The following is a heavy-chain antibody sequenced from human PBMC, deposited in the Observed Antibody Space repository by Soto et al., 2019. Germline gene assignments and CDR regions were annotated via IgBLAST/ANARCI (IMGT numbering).Heavy chain of an antibody. Sequence: PGGSLRLSCAASGFTFGNYWMHWVRQAPGKGLVWVSRLNGDGSITTYADSVKGRFTISRDNAKNTLYLQMNTLRVEDTAVYYCARPLERWNYELHYWGQGTLVTVSS. J-gene: IGHJ4*02. CDR2: LNGDGSIT. V-gene: IGHV3-74*01. CDR1: GFTFGNYW. CDR3: ARPLERWNYELHY. D-gene: IGHD1-7*01.